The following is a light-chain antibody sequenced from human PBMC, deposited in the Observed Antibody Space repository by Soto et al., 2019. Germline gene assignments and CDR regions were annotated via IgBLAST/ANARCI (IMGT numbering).Light chain of an antibody. CDR3: QRWSDYSWT. V-gene: IGKV1-5*03. J-gene: IGKJ1*01. CDR1: QSISIW. Sequence: DIPMTQSPSTLSASVGDRVTITCRASQSISIWVAWYQQKPGKAPNLLIYKTSSLETGVPSRFSGSGSGTEFALTISSLQPDDFATYYCQRWSDYSWTFGQGTKVEVK. CDR2: KTS.